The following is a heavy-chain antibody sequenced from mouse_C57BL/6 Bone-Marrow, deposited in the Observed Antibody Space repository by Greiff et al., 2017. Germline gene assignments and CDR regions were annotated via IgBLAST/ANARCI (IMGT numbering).Heavy chain of an antibody. V-gene: IGHV1-81*01. J-gene: IGHJ4*01. Sequence: QVQLQQSGAELARPGASVKLSCKASGYTFTSYGISWVKQRTGQGLEWIGEIYPRSGNTYYNEKFKGKATLTADKSSSTAYMALRSRTSEDSAVYFCALITTVVGPYAMDYWGQGTSVTVSS. CDR3: ALITTVVGPYAMDY. D-gene: IGHD1-1*01. CDR1: GYTFTSYG. CDR2: IYPRSGNT.